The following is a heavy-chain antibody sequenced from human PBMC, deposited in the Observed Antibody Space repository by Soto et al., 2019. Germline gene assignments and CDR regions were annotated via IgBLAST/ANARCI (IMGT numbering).Heavy chain of an antibody. CDR2: ISGSGGST. CDR1: GFTFSTYA. J-gene: IGHJ4*02. V-gene: IGHV3-23*01. D-gene: IGHD1-26*01. Sequence: EVQLLESGGGLVQPGGSLRLSCAASGFTFSTYAMSWVRQAPGKGLEWVSGISGSGGSTYYADSVKGRFTISRDNSKNTLYLQMNSLRAEETAVYYCAKGGGSYYVDYWGQGTLVTVSS. CDR3: AKGGGSYYVDY.